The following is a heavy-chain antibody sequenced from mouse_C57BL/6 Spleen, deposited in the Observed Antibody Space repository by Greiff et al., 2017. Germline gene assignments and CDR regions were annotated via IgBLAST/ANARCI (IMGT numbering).Heavy chain of an antibody. CDR1: GYSITSGYY. V-gene: IGHV3-6*01. J-gene: IGHJ4*01. CDR2: ISYDGSN. Sequence: ESGPGLVKPSQSLSLTCSVTGYSITSGYYWNWIRQFPGNKLEWMGYISYDGSNNYNPSLKNRISITRDTSKNQFFLKLNSVTTEDTATYYCARRFLYYYAMDYWGQGTSVTVSS. CDR3: ARRFLYYYAMDY.